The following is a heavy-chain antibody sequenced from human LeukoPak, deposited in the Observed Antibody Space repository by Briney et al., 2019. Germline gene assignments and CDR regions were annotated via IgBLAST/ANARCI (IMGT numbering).Heavy chain of an antibody. Sequence: PGRSLRLSCAASGFTFSSYAMHWVRQAPGKGLEWVAVISYDGSNKYYADSVKGRFTISRDNSKNTLYLQMNSLRAEDTAVYYCARVGYGDYGYGYYYGMDVWGKGTTVTVSS. CDR2: ISYDGSNK. D-gene: IGHD4-17*01. V-gene: IGHV3-30*04. CDR3: ARVGYGDYGYGYYYGMDV. J-gene: IGHJ6*04. CDR1: GFTFSSYA.